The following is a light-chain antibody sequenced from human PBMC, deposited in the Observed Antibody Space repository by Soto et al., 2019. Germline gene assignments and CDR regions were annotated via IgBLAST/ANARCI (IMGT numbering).Light chain of an antibody. Sequence: IVITQYPTTVSVSPGESAALSCRASQNIYYNVAWYQHRPGQAPRLLIYRASTRATGVPARFSGSGSGTEFTLTISSLQSEDFTVYSCLQYHNLWAFGQVAKVAIK. V-gene: IGKV3-15*01. CDR2: RAS. J-gene: IGKJ1*01. CDR3: LQYHNLWA. CDR1: QNIYYN.